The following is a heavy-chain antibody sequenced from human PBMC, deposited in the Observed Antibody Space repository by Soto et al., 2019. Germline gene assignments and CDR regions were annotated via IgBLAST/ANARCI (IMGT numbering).Heavy chain of an antibody. J-gene: IGHJ4*02. CDR1: GFTFSSYG. V-gene: IGHV3-33*01. CDR3: ASQYYDFWSGYSYFDY. CDR2: IWYDGSNK. Sequence: QVQLVESGGGVVQPGRSLRLSCAASGFTFSSYGMHWVRQAPGKGLEWGAVIWYDGSNKYYADSVKGRFTISRDNSKNTLYLQMNSLRAEDTAVYYCASQYYDFWSGYSYFDYWGQGTLVTVSS. D-gene: IGHD3-3*01.